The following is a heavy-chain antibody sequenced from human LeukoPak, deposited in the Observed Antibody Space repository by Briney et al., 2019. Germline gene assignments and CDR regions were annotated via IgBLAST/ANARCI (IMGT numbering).Heavy chain of an antibody. J-gene: IGHJ4*02. CDR1: GFTFSSYW. V-gene: IGHV3-74*01. CDR2: INSDGNKT. D-gene: IGHD3-10*01. CDR3: ARGASGEFDY. Sequence: GGSLRLSCAASGFTFSSYWMHWVRQGPGKGLVWVSRINSDGNKTTYADSVKGRFAISRDNAKNTLYLRMNSLRAEDTAVYYCARGASGEFDYWGQGTLVTVSS.